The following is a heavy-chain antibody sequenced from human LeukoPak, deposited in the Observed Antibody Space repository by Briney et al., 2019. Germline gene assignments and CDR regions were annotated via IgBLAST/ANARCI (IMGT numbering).Heavy chain of an antibody. CDR1: GESFSGYF. Sequence: PSETLSLTCAVYGESFSGYFWSWIRQPPGKGLEWIGEINHSGYTNYNPSLKSRVTISVDTSKKQFSLRPNSVAAADTAVYYCARIWPDLWGRGTLVTVSS. CDR2: INHSGYT. V-gene: IGHV4-34*01. J-gene: IGHJ2*01. D-gene: IGHD3-10*01. CDR3: ARIWPDL.